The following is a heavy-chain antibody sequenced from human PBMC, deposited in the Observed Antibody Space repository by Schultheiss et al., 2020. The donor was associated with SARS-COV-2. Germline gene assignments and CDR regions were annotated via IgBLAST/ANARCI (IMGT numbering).Heavy chain of an antibody. D-gene: IGHD2-2*01. J-gene: IGHJ2*01. CDR3: ARVPTRVPAALPLFDWYFDL. V-gene: IGHV3-23*01. Sequence: GESLKISCAASGFTFSSYAMSWVSQAPGKGLEWVSAISGSGGSTYYADSVKGRFTISRDNSKNTLYLQMNSLRAEDTAVYYCARVPTRVPAALPLFDWYFDLWGRGTLVTVSS. CDR1: GFTFSSYA. CDR2: ISGSGGST.